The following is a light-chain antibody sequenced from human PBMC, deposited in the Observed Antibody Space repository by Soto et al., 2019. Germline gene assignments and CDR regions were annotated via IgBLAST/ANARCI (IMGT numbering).Light chain of an antibody. V-gene: IGLV2-14*03. CDR1: SSDVGGYNY. CDR2: DVS. CDR3: CSYTTSNTRQIV. J-gene: IGLJ1*01. Sequence: GSPGQSITISCTGTSSDVGGYNYVSWYQHHPGKAPKLMIYDVSNRPSGVSNRFSGSKSGNTASLTISGLQPEDEADYYCCSYTTSNTRQIVFGTGTKVTVL.